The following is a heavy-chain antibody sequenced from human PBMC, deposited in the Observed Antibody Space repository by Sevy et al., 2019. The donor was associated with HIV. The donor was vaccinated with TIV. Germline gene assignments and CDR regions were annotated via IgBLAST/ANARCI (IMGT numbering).Heavy chain of an antibody. Sequence: ASVVSCKVSGYTLSEFSMHWVRQAPAKGLEWMGSFDPEYGETIYAQNFQGRITMTEDTSTDTAYMELSSLRSEDTAVFYCAVTKDYFDSSGSPFDYWGQGTLVTVSS. CDR1: GYTLSEFS. CDR3: AVTKDYFDSSGSPFDY. D-gene: IGHD3-22*01. CDR2: FDPEYGET. V-gene: IGHV1-24*01. J-gene: IGHJ4*02.